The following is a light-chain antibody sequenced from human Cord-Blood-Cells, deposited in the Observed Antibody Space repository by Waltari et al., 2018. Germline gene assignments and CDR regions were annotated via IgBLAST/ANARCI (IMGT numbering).Light chain of an antibody. J-gene: IGKJ4*01. CDR2: AAS. V-gene: IGKV1-9*01. CDR1: QGISSY. CDR3: QQLNSYPLT. Sequence: DIQLTQSPSFLSASVGGRVTITCRASQGISSYLAWYQQKLGKALKLLIYAASTLQSGVPSRFSGSGSGTEFTLTISSLQPEDFATYYCQQLNSYPLTFGGGTKVEI.